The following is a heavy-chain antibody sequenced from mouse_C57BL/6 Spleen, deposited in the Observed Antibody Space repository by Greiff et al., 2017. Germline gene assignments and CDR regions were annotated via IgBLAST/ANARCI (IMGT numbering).Heavy chain of an antibody. CDR2: IWSGGST. J-gene: IGHJ4*01. V-gene: IGHV2-2*01. CDR3: ARRVATPYAMDY. D-gene: IGHD1-1*02. Sequence: QVQLKESGPGLVQPSQSLSITCTVSGFSLTSYGVHWVRQSPGKGLEWLGVIWSGGSTDYNAAFISRLSISKDNSKSQVFFKMNSLQADDTAIYYCARRVATPYAMDYWGQGTSVTVSS. CDR1: GFSLTSYG.